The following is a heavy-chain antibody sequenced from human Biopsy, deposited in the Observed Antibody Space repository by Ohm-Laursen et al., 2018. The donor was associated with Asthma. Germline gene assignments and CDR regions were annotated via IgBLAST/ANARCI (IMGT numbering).Heavy chain of an antibody. V-gene: IGHV3-30-3*01. Sequence: SLRLSCAASRFTYEMHWVRQAPGKGLEWVAVISYDGSSIYYADSVKGRFTISRDNSKNTLSLQMNSLTAKDTAAYYCAREGVAGTHIEDWGQGTLVTVSS. CDR3: AREGVAGTHIED. J-gene: IGHJ4*02. CDR1: RFTYE. D-gene: IGHD6-19*01. CDR2: ISYDGSSI.